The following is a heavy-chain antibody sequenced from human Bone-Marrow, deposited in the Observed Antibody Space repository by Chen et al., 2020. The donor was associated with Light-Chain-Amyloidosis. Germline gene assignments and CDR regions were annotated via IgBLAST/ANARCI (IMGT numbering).Heavy chain of an antibody. J-gene: IGHJ4*02. CDR1: GFTFSSYW. D-gene: IGHD1-20*01. Sequence: EVQLVESGGGLVQPGGSLRVSCAASGFTFSSYWIHWVRQAPGKWLVWVSRINSDGSSTSYADSVKGRFTISRDNAKNTLYLQMSSLRAEDTAVYYCTTQGVITGMRYWGQGTLVTVSS. V-gene: IGHV3-74*01. CDR3: TTQGVITGMRY. CDR2: INSDGSST.